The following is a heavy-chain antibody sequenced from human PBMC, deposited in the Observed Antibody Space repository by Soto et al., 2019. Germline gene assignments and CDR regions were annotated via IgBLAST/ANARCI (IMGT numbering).Heavy chain of an antibody. V-gene: IGHV3-21*01. Sequence: PGGSLRLSCAAPGFTFNTYFMNWVRQAPGKGLEWVSSISPSSTYIYYTDSVKGRFTISRDNAKNSLFLQMNSLRAEDTAIYYCASNTTKQWLVSNAGTWGQGTLVTVSS. CDR1: GFTFNTYF. CDR2: ISPSSTYI. D-gene: IGHD6-19*01. CDR3: ASNTTKQWLVSNAGT. J-gene: IGHJ5*02.